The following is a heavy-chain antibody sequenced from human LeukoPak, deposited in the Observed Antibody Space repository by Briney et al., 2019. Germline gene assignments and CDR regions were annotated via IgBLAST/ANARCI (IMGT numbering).Heavy chain of an antibody. CDR3: ARDLPPYGAFDY. Sequence: GGSLRLSCAASGFTLSSYAMHWVRQAPGKGLEWVAVISYDGSNKYYADSVKGRFTISRDNSKNTLYLQMNSLRAEDTAVYYCARDLPPYGAFDYWGQGTLVTVSS. CDR2: ISYDGSNK. V-gene: IGHV3-30-3*01. CDR1: GFTLSSYA. J-gene: IGHJ4*02. D-gene: IGHD4-17*01.